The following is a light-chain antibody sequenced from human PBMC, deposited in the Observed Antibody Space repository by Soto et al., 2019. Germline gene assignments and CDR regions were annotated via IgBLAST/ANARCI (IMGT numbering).Light chain of an antibody. CDR1: QTVINW. Sequence: DIQMTQSPSTLSASVGARVSITCRASQTVINWVAWYQLKPGKAPKLLIHKASNLQSRVPSRFSGSGSETYFSHTISSLQHDDSTTYSCQQYHIDSPFGQGTKQKIK. CDR3: QQYHIDSP. CDR2: KAS. J-gene: IGKJ2*01. V-gene: IGKV1-5*03.